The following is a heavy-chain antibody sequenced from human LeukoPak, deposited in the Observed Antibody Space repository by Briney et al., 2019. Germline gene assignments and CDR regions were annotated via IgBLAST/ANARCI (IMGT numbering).Heavy chain of an antibody. D-gene: IGHD3-22*01. CDR2: IYSGGST. Sequence: GGSLRLSCAASGFTLSSNYMSWVRQAPGKGLEWVSVIYSGGSTYYADSVKGRFTISRDNSKNTLYLQMNSLRAEDTAVYYCAREKRYYDSSGYYPDYWGQGTLVTVSS. V-gene: IGHV3-66*01. CDR1: GFTLSSNY. J-gene: IGHJ4*02. CDR3: AREKRYYDSSGYYPDY.